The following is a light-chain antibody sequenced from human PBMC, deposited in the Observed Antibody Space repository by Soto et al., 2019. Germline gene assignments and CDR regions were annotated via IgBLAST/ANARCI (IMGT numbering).Light chain of an antibody. CDR1: QSINNY. V-gene: IGKV1-39*01. CDR2: DAY. Sequence: DIQMTQSPSSLSASVGDRVTLSCRASQSINNYLNWYQQKPGKAPRLLIFDAYTLQSGVPSRFSGSGSGTDFSLTICSLQPEDFATYYCQHSYGLLWTFGQGTKVEIK. J-gene: IGKJ1*01. CDR3: QHSYGLLWT.